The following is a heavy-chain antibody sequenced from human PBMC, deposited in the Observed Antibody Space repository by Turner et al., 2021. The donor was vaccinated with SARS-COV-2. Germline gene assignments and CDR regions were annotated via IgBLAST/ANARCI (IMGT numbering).Heavy chain of an antibody. Sequence: QVQLVESGGGVVQPGKSLRISCAASGFTFSSYAMHWVRQAPGKGLEWVALISYDGSNKYYADSVKGRFTISRDNSKNTLYLQMNSLRAEDTAVYYCARDLGGGMDVWGQGTTVTVSS. CDR3: ARDLGGGMDV. V-gene: IGHV3-30*04. CDR2: ISYDGSNK. J-gene: IGHJ6*02. D-gene: IGHD3-16*01. CDR1: GFTFSSYA.